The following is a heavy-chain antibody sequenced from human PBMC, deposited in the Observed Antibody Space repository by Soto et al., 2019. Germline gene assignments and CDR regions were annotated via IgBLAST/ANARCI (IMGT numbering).Heavy chain of an antibody. V-gene: IGHV1-2*04. Sequence: GASVKVSCKASGYTFTGYYMHWVRQAPGQGLEWMGWINPNSGGTNYAQKFQGWVTMTRDTSISTAYMELNSLRAEDTAVYYCARSQAYYDFLTGRYYYYMDVWGIGTTVTVSS. CDR3: ARSQAYYDFLTGRYYYYMDV. CDR2: INPNSGGT. J-gene: IGHJ6*03. D-gene: IGHD3-9*01. CDR1: GYTFTGYY.